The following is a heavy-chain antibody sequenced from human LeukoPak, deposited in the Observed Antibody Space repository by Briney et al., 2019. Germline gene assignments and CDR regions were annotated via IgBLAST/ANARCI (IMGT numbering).Heavy chain of an antibody. Sequence: GGSLRLSCAASEFTFSSYGMHWVRQAPGKGLEWVAVISYDGSNKYYADSVKGRFTISRDNSKNTLYLQMNSLRAEDTAVYYCAKEWPWEYFYYGMNVWGQGTTVTVSS. CDR2: ISYDGSNK. D-gene: IGHD1-26*01. V-gene: IGHV3-30*18. J-gene: IGHJ6*02. CDR1: EFTFSSYG. CDR3: AKEWPWEYFYYGMNV.